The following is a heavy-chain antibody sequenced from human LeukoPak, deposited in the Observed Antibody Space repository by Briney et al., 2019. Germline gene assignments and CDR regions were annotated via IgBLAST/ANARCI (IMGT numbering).Heavy chain of an antibody. CDR2: INPNSGGT. CDR1: GYTFTGYY. Sequence: ASVKVSCKASGYTFTGYYMHWVRQAPGQGLERMGWINPNSGGTNYAQKFQGRVTMTRDTSISTAYMELSRLRSDDTAVYYCARGRHDTIFGVVPPLQHWGQGTLVTVSS. V-gene: IGHV1-2*02. D-gene: IGHD3-3*01. J-gene: IGHJ1*01. CDR3: ARGRHDTIFGVVPPLQH.